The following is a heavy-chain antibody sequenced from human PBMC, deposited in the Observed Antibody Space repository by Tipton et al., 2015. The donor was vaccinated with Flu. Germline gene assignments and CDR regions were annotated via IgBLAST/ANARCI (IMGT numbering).Heavy chain of an antibody. V-gene: IGHV3-33*01. CDR3: AREGPGGYSMDV. Sequence: SLRLSCAASGFTFASYGMHWVRQAPGKGLEWVADTWHDGGNTHHADSVRGRFTISRVNSKNTLYLEANRLRVEDTAVYYCAREGPGGYSMDVWGQGTPVIVSS. J-gene: IGHJ6*02. CDR1: GFTFASYG. CDR2: TWHDGGNT. D-gene: IGHD1-14*01.